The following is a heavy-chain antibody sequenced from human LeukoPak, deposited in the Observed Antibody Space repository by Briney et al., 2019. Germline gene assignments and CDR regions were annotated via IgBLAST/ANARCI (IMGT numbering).Heavy chain of an antibody. Sequence: PGESLKISCKGSGYRFSDYWIGWVRQMPGRGLEWMGIIYPGDSDTRYSPSFQGQVTISADKSMSTAYLQWSSLKASDTAMYYCARRVADTKAHDYWGQGTLVTVSS. V-gene: IGHV5-51*01. CDR1: GYRFSDYW. D-gene: IGHD3-3*01. J-gene: IGHJ4*02. CDR3: ARRVADTKAHDY. CDR2: IYPGDSDT.